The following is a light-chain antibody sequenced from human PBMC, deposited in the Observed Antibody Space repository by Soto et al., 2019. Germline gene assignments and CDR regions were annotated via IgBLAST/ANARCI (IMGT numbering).Light chain of an antibody. CDR1: QIIDTW. CDR3: QQYKASWT. CDR2: KVS. V-gene: IGKV1-5*03. J-gene: IGKJ1*01. Sequence: DIQMTQSPSTLSASVGDRVIITCRASQIIDTWLAWYQQKPGKAPKVLISKVSNLESGVPSRFSGGGSGTEFTLTISSLQPDDIATYYCQQYKASWTFGQGTRVDI.